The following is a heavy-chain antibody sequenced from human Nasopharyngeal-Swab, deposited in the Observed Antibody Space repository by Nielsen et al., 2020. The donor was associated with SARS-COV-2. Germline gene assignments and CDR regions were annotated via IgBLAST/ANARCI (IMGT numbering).Heavy chain of an antibody. J-gene: IGHJ4*02. CDR3: ASQSGDYVRPY. D-gene: IGHD4-17*01. CDR2: ISWNSNNI. V-gene: IGHV3-9*01. Sequence: SLKISCAASGFTFDDHAMHWVRQAPGKGLEWVSVISWNSNNIGYADSVRGRFTISRDNAKNSLDLQMNSLRAEDTAVYYCASQSGDYVRPYWGQGTRVTVSS. CDR1: GFTFDDHA.